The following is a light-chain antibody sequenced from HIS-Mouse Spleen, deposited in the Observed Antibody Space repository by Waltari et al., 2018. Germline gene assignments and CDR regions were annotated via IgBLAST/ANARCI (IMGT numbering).Light chain of an antibody. CDR3: AAWDDSLSGHVV. CDR1: SSNIGRTY. J-gene: IGLJ2*01. Sequence: QSVLTQPPSASGTPGQRVTISCSGSSSNIGRTYVYWYQQPPGTATKLLIYRNKQGPSEVPDRFFGSESGAAASLAISGRRSEDEADYYCAAWDDSLSGHVVFGGGTKLTVL. V-gene: IGLV1-47*01. CDR2: RNK.